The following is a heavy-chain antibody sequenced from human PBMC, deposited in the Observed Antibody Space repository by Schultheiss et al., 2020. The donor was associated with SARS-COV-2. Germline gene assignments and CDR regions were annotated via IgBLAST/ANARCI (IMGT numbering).Heavy chain of an antibody. V-gene: IGHV4-4*02. Sequence: SETLSLTCAVSGGSISSSNWWSWVRQPPGKGLEWIGEIYHSGSTNYNPSLKSRVTISVDTSKNQFSLKLSSVTAADTAVYYCARGRTRALAVVKNGMDVWGLGSTVTVAS. D-gene: IGHD2-15*01. CDR3: ARGRTRALAVVKNGMDV. CDR2: IYHSGST. J-gene: IGHJ6*02. CDR1: GGSISSSNW.